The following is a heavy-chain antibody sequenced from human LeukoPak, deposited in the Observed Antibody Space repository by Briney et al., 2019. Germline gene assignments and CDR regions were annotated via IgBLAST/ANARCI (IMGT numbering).Heavy chain of an antibody. CDR1: GFTFSSYA. Sequence: GGSLRLSCAASGFTFSSYAMSWVSQASGKGMEWVSAISGSGGSTYYADSVKGRFTISRDNSKNTLYLQINSLRAEDTAVYYCAKYDYGEPFDYWGQGTLVTVSS. CDR2: ISGSGGST. CDR3: AKYDYGEPFDY. V-gene: IGHV3-23*01. D-gene: IGHD4-17*01. J-gene: IGHJ4*02.